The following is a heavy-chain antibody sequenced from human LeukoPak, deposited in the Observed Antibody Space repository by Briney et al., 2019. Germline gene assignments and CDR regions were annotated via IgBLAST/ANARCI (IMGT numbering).Heavy chain of an antibody. D-gene: IGHD3-10*01. CDR1: GGSFSGYY. J-gene: IGHJ6*03. CDR3: ARRLGRKFGERFYYYHYMDV. CDR2: INHSRST. Sequence: SETLSLTCSVYGGSFSGYYWSWIRQPPGKGLEWIGEINHSRSTKYNPSLKSRVTISVDTSKNQFSLKLSSVTAADTAVYYCARRLGRKFGERFYYYHYMDVWGKGTTVTISS. V-gene: IGHV4-34*01.